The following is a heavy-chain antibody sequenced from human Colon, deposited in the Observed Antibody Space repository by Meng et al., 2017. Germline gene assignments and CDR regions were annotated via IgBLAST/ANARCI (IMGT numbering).Heavy chain of an antibody. CDR2: INHSGST. CDR3: ARGFPKYYYGSGSYYRAYGMDV. V-gene: IGHV4-34*01. D-gene: IGHD3-10*01. CDR1: GGSSSGYY. J-gene: IGHJ6*02. Sequence: SETLSLTCAVYGGSSSGYYCSWIHQPPGKGLEWIGEINHSGSTNYNPSLKSRVTISVDTSKNQFSLKLSSVTAADTAVYYCARGFPKYYYGSGSYYRAYGMDVWGQGTTVTAP.